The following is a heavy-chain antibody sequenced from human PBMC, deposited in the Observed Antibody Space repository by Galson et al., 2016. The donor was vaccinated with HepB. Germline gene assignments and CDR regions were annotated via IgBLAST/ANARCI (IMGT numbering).Heavy chain of an antibody. Sequence: SLRLSCAASGLIVSNRYMSWVRQAPGKGLEWVAVIFGGGATYYADSVRDRFTISRDNSNNMVFLQMHSLRTEDTAVYICARVATPPSLHSFDYWGQGIGVAVSS. CDR2: IFGGGAT. CDR1: GLIVSNRY. J-gene: IGHJ4*02. V-gene: IGHV3-53*01. CDR3: ARVATPPSLHSFDY.